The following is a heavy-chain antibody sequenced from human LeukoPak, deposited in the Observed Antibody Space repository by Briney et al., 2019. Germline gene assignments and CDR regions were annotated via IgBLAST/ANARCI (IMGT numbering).Heavy chain of an antibody. CDR1: GFTFSGSA. CDR2: IYPGDSDT. D-gene: IGHD2-21*01. Sequence: GGSLRLSCAASGFTFSGSAMHWVRQASGKGLEWMGIIYPGDSDTRYSPSFQGQVTISADKSISTAYLQWSSLKASDTAMYYCARQFNGGDTDYWGQGTLVTVSS. J-gene: IGHJ4*02. CDR3: ARQFNGGDTDY. V-gene: IGHV5-51*01.